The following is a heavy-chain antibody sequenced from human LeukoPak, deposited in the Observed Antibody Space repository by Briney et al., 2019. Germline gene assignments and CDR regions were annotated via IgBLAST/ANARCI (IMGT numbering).Heavy chain of an antibody. CDR3: ARDHNWNYVGLSYFDY. CDR2: IKDGSTT. V-gene: IGHV3-74*01. Sequence: GGSLRLSCAASGFTFSSNWMHWVRQAPGKGLVWVSRIKDGSTTNYADSVKGRSTIFRDNAKNTLYLQMNSLRAEDTAVYYCARDHNWNYVGLSYFDYWGQGTLVTVSS. J-gene: IGHJ4*02. CDR1: GFTFSSNW. D-gene: IGHD1-7*01.